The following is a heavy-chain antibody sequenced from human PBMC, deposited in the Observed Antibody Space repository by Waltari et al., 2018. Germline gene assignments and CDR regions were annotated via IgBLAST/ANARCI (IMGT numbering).Heavy chain of an antibody. D-gene: IGHD3-3*01. CDR3: ARWLLSERKGIDV. CDR2: LYPGDTI. V-gene: IGHV3-53*01. J-gene: IGHJ6*02. Sequence: EVQLVESGGLLMQLGGYMRLSCPASGLTVLADFMTWVRQAPGKGLEWVSILYPGDTIYYADSVKGRFTISRDNSKNTLYLQMNSLRVEDTAVYYWARWLLSERKGIDVWGQGTTVTVSS. CDR1: GLTVLADF.